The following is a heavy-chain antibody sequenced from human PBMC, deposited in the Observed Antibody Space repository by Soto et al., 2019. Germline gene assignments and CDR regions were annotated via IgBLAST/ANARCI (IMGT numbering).Heavy chain of an antibody. J-gene: IGHJ4*02. CDR2: INHSGST. V-gene: IGHV4-34*01. CDR3: ARGRRNYDILTGYYKINYFDY. CDR1: GGSFSGYY. D-gene: IGHD3-9*01. Sequence: SETLSLTCAVYGGSFSGYYWSWIRQPPGKGLEWIGEINHSGSTNYNPSLKSRVTISVDTSKNQFPLKLSSVTAADTAAYYCARGRRNYDILTGYYKINYFDYWGQGTPVTVSS.